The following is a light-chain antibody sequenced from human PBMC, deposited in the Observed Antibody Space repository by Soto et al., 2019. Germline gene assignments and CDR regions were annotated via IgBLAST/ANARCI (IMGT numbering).Light chain of an antibody. J-gene: IGKJ4*01. V-gene: IGKV3-11*01. CDR1: QSVSSY. CDR3: QQRSNWPPLT. Sequence: EIVLTQSPATLSLSPGERATLSCRASQSVSSYLAWYQQKSGQAPRLLIYDASNRATGIPARFSGSGSGTDFTLIISSLEPEDFAVYSCQQRSNWPPLTFGGGTKVEIK. CDR2: DAS.